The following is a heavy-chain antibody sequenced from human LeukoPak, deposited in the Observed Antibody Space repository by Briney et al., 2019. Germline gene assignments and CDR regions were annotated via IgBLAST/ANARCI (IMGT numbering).Heavy chain of an antibody. CDR2: VYTDGST. CDR3: ARGTTYGSGTDYYFNY. Sequence: PSETLSLTCTVSGGSISSSNNYWGWIRQPAGEGLEWIGRVYTDGSTKYNPSLKSRVTISLDTSKNQFSLKLNSVTAADTAVYFCARGTTYGSGTDYYFNYWGQGTLVTVSS. V-gene: IGHV4-61*02. D-gene: IGHD2-15*01. CDR1: GGSISSSNNY. J-gene: IGHJ4*02.